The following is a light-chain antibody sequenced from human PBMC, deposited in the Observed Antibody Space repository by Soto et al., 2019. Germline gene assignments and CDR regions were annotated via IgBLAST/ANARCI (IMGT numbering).Light chain of an antibody. V-gene: IGLV2-14*01. CDR1: SSDIGAYNY. Sequence: QSALTQPASVSGSPGQSITISCTGTSSDIGAYNYVSWYQQHPGKAPKLMIYDVSNRPSGLSNRISGSKSGNTASLTISGLQADDEGDYYCSSYSTTGSYVFGAGTKLTVL. CDR3: SSYSTTGSYV. J-gene: IGLJ1*01. CDR2: DVS.